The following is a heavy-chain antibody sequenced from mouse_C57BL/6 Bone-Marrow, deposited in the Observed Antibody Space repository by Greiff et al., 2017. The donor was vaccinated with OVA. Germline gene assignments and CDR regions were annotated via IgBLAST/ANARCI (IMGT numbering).Heavy chain of an antibody. V-gene: IGHV7-3*01. CDR3: ARYGDYSNYVWYCDV. Sequence: EVKLVESGGGLVQPGGSLSLSCAASGFTFTDYYMSWVRQPPGKALEWLGFIRNKANGYTTEYSASVKGRFTISRDNSQSILYLQMNALRAEDSATYYCARYGDYSNYVWYCDVWGTGTTVTVSS. CDR2: IRNKANGYTT. CDR1: GFTFTDYY. J-gene: IGHJ1*03. D-gene: IGHD2-5*01.